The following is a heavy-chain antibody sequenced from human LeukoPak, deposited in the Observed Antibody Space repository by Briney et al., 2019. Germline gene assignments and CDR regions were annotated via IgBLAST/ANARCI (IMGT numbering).Heavy chain of an antibody. Sequence: PSETLSLTCTVSGGSISTYYWGWIRQPPGKGLEWIGSIYYSGTTYYNPSLKSRVTISVDTSKNQFSLKVSSVTAADTAVYYCARETPDVDYWGQGTLVTVSS. V-gene: IGHV4-39*07. CDR3: ARETPDVDY. D-gene: IGHD2-15*01. CDR1: GGSISTYY. J-gene: IGHJ4*02. CDR2: IYYSGTT.